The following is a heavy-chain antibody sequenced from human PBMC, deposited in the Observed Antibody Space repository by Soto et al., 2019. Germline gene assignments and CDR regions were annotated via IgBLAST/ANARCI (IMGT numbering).Heavy chain of an antibody. CDR1: GFTFRGSS. Sequence: VQLVESGGGLVQPGGSLKLSCVASGFTFRGSSIHWVRQASGKGLDWLGRIRSKANTYATAYAESVKGRFTMSRDDSKNTAYLEMNSLKTDDTAIYYCTRRDDIGRFESHYWGQGPLATVSS. CDR2: IRSKANTYAT. D-gene: IGHD3-10*01. CDR3: TRRDDIGRFESHY. V-gene: IGHV3-73*02. J-gene: IGHJ4*02.